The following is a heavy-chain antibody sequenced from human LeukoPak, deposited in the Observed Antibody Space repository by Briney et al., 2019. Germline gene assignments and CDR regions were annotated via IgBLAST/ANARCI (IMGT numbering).Heavy chain of an antibody. CDR2: IIPIFGTA. CDR1: GYTFTSYG. V-gene: IGHV1-69*13. Sequence: ASVKVSCKASGYTFTSYGISWVRQAPGQGLEWMGGIIPIFGTANYAQKFQGRVTITADESTSTAYMELSSLRSEDTAVYYCASRGYSYGTSKRYYYYGMDVWGQGTTVTVSS. CDR3: ASRGYSYGTSKRYYYYGMDV. D-gene: IGHD5-18*01. J-gene: IGHJ6*02.